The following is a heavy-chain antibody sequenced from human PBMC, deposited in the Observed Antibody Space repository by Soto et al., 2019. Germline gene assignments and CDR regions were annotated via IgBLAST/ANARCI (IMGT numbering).Heavy chain of an antibody. V-gene: IGHV2-70*17. CDR3: ARIYYFYGLDV. CDR2: IDWDDDK. Sequence: SGPTLVNPTQTLTLTCTFSGFSLSTSGMCVSWIRQPPGKALEWLARIDWDDDKFYKTSLKTRLTISKDTSKNQVVLTMSNMDPVDTATYYCARIYYFYGLDVWGQGTTDTVSS. CDR1: GFSLSTSGMC. J-gene: IGHJ6*02.